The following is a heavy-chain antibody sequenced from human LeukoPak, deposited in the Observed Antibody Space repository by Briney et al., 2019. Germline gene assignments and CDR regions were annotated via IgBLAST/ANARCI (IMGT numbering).Heavy chain of an antibody. J-gene: IGHJ4*02. CDR3: ARESRDTAMATDY. CDR1: KFTFSSYT. V-gene: IGHV3-30*04. D-gene: IGHD5-18*01. Sequence: PGRSLRISCAASKFTFSSYTMHWVRQAPGKGLDWVAVISYDGRNKYYGDSVKGRLTISRDNSKNTLYLQMNSLRPEDTAIYYCARESRDTAMATDYWGQGTLVTVSS. CDR2: ISYDGRNK.